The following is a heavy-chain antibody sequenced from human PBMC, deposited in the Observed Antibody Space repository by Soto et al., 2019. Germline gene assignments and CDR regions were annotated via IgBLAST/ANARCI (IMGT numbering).Heavy chain of an antibody. J-gene: IGHJ4*02. V-gene: IGHV4-34*01. Sequence: SETLSLTCAVYGGSFSGYYWSWIRQPPGKGLEWIGEINHSGSTNYNPSLKSRVTISVDTSKNQFSLKLSSVTAADTAVYYCARSRPDTAMVFDYWGQGTLVTVSS. CDR2: INHSGST. D-gene: IGHD5-18*01. CDR3: ARSRPDTAMVFDY. CDR1: GGSFSGYY.